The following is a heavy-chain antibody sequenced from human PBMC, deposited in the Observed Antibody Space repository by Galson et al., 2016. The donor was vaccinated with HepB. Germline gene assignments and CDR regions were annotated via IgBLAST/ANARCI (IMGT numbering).Heavy chain of an antibody. Sequence: SLRLSCAASGFTVSTNYMAWVRQAPGRGLEWVSVIYNGGNTYYSDSVKGRFSVSKNNPNNTLFLQMNSLRNEDTAIYYCARVTRGVCTFWFDPWGQGTLVSVSS. CDR1: GFTVSTNY. J-gene: IGHJ5*02. CDR2: IYNGGNT. V-gene: IGHV3-53*04. D-gene: IGHD2-8*01. CDR3: ARVTRGVCTFWFDP.